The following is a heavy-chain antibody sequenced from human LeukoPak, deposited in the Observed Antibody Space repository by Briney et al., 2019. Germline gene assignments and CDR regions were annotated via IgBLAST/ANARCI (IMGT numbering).Heavy chain of an antibody. V-gene: IGHV3-23*01. CDR2: ISGSGGST. J-gene: IGHJ3*02. D-gene: IGHD3-22*01. Sequence: GGSLRLSCAASGFTFRTYAMSWVRQAPGKGLEWVSGISGSGGSTYYADSVKGRFTISRDNSKNTLYLQMNSLRAEDTAVYYCAKDSRGYFWSSDAFDIWGQGTMVTVSS. CDR1: GFTFRTYA. CDR3: AKDSRGYFWSSDAFDI.